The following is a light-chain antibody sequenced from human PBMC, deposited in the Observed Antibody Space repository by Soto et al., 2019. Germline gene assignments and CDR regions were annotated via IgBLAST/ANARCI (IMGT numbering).Light chain of an antibody. CDR1: SSDVGGYNY. CDR3: RSYAGSSAAVI. CDR2: AVN. J-gene: IGLJ2*01. V-gene: IGLV2-8*01. Sequence: QSVLTQPPSASGSPGQSVTISCTGTSSDVGGYNYVSWYQQHPGKAPRLMIYAVNKRPSGVPDRFSGSKSGNTASLTVSGLQAEDEADYYCRSYAGSSAAVIFGGGTKLTVL.